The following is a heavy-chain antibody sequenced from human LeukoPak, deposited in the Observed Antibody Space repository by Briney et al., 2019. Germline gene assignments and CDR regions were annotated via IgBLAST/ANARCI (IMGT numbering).Heavy chain of an antibody. CDR3: ARDGSVSYYFRIMGYYYMDV. Sequence: SETLSLTCTVSGGSISSYYWSWIRQPAGKGLEWIGRIYTSGSTNYNPSLKSRVTMSVDTSKNQFSLKLSSVTAADTAVYYCARDGSVSYYFRIMGYYYMDVWGKGTTVTVSS. D-gene: IGHD1-26*01. CDR2: IYTSGST. V-gene: IGHV4-4*07. CDR1: GGSISSYY. J-gene: IGHJ6*03.